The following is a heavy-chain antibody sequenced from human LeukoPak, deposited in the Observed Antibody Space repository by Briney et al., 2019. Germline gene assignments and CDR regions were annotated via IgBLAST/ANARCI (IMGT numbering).Heavy chain of an antibody. CDR2: IIPILGIA. CDR3: ARDCSGGSCYRRPPWYFDL. CDR1: GGTFSSYA. Sequence: VASVKVSCKASGGTFSSYAISWVRQAPGQGLEWMGRIIPILGIANYAQKFQGRVTITADKSTSTAYMELSSLRSEDTAVYYCARDCSGGSCYRRPPWYFDLWGRGTLVTVSS. J-gene: IGHJ2*01. D-gene: IGHD2-15*01. V-gene: IGHV1-69*04.